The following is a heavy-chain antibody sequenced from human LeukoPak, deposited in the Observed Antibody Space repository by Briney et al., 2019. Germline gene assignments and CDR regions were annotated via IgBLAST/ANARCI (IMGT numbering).Heavy chain of an antibody. CDR1: GYTFTSYG. J-gene: IGHJ6*03. V-gene: IGHV1-18*01. CDR2: ISAYNGNT. D-gene: IGHD3-3*01. CDR3: ARVHYDFWSGIPYYMDV. Sequence: ASVTVSCEASGYTFTSYGISWVRQAPGQGLEWMGWISAYNGNTNYAQKLQGRVTMTTDTSTSTAYMELRSLRSDDTAVYYCARVHYDFWSGIPYYMDVWGKGTTVTVSS.